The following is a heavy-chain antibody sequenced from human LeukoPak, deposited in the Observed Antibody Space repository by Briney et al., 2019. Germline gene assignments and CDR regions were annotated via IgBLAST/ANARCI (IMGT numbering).Heavy chain of an antibody. D-gene: IGHD7-27*01. V-gene: IGHV4-39*01. CDR1: GASISISSNY. CDR2: IYYSGST. CDR3: ARRLTRAAFDI. J-gene: IGHJ3*02. Sequence: PSETLSLTCTVSGASISISSNYCGWIRQPPGKGPERIGSIYYSGSTYYNPSLKSRVPISVDTSKNQFSLKLSSVTAADTAVYYCARRLTRAAFDIWGQGTMVTVSS.